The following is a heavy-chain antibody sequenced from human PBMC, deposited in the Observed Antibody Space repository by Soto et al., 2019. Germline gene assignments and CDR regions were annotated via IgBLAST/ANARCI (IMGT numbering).Heavy chain of an antibody. CDR2: ISAYNGNT. V-gene: IGHV1-18*01. CDR1: GYTFTSYG. D-gene: IGHD1-26*01. Sequence: QVQLVQSGAEVKKPGASVKVSCKASGYTFTSYGISWVRQAPGQGLEWMGWISAYNGNTKYAQKLQGRVSMTTDTATSTGYVELRSLGSDDRAVDGGARDLGAQIVDYWGQGTLVTVSS. J-gene: IGHJ4*02. CDR3: ARDLGAQIVDY.